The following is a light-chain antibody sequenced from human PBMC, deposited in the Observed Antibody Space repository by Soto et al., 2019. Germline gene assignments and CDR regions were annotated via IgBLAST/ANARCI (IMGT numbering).Light chain of an antibody. J-gene: IGKJ2*02. CDR3: QQSPGT. CDR2: GAS. CDR1: QSVSSN. V-gene: IGKV3-15*01. Sequence: EIVMTQSPAPLSVSPGERATLSCRASQSVSSNLAWYQQKPGQAPRLLIYGASTRATGIPARFSGSGSGTEFTLTISSLQSEDFAVYYCQQSPGTFGQGTKLEIK.